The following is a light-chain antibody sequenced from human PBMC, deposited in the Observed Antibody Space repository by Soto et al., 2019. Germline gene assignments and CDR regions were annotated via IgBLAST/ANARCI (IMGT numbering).Light chain of an antibody. CDR2: GSS. CDR1: QSVGSN. CDR3: QHYSNWPPMYT. J-gene: IGKJ2*01. Sequence: EIVMTQSPATLSVSPGERATLSCRASQSVGSNLAWYQQKPAQAPRLLIYGSSTGATGVPARFSGGGSGTEVTLTITSLQSEDFAVYDGQHYSNWPPMYTFGQGTRLESK. V-gene: IGKV3-15*01.